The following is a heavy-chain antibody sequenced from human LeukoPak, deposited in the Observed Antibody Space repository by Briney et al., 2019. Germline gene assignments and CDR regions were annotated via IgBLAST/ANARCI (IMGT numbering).Heavy chain of an antibody. Sequence: GGSLRLSCAASGFTFSDYYMSWIRQAPGRGLEWVSYISSSSSYTNYADSLKGRFTISRDNAKNSLYLQMNSLRAEDTAVYYCAREGDYSSGYYAPGTFDYWGQGTLVTVSS. CDR3: AREGDYSSGYYAPGTFDY. D-gene: IGHD3-22*01. J-gene: IGHJ4*02. CDR2: ISSSSSYT. V-gene: IGHV3-11*06. CDR1: GFTFSDYY.